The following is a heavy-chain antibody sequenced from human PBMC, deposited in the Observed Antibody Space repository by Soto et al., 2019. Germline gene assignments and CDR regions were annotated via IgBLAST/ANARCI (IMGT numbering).Heavy chain of an antibody. CDR2: IYPGDSDT. Sequence: LKISCKGSGYSFTSYWIGWVRQMPGKGLEWMGIIYPGDSDTRYSPSFQGQVTISADKSISTAYLQWSSLKASDTAMYYCATSSSSYPTYYYYGMDVWGQGTTVTVSS. V-gene: IGHV5-51*01. CDR3: ATSSSSYPTYYYYGMDV. J-gene: IGHJ6*02. D-gene: IGHD6-13*01. CDR1: GYSFTSYW.